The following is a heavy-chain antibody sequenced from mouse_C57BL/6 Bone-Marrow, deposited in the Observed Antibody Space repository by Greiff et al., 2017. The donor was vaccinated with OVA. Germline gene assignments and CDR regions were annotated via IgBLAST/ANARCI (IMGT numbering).Heavy chain of an antibody. D-gene: IGHD1-1*01. CDR3: AEVPPYYGSSYGFAY. CDR2: ILPGSGST. Sequence: QVQLQQSGAELMKPGASVKLSCKATGYTFTGYWIEWVKQRPGHGLEWIGEILPGSGSTNYNEKFKGKATFTAATSSNTAYMQLSNLTTEDSAIYYCAEVPPYYGSSYGFAYWGQGTLVTVSA. J-gene: IGHJ3*01. CDR1: GYTFTGYW. V-gene: IGHV1-9*01.